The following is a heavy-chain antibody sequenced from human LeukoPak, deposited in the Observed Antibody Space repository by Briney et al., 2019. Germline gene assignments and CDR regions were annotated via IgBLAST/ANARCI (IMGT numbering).Heavy chain of an antibody. D-gene: IGHD5-24*01. J-gene: IGHJ3*02. CDR3: ARGLLDGYTHPAAFDI. CDR1: GSISSFY. Sequence: SETLSLTCTVFGSISSFYWSWIRQPPGKGLEWIGYIYYSGSTNYNPSLKSRVTISVDTSKNQFSLQLSSVTAADTAFYYCARGLLDGYTHPAAFDIWGQGKMVTVSS. CDR2: IYYSGST. V-gene: IGHV4-59*01.